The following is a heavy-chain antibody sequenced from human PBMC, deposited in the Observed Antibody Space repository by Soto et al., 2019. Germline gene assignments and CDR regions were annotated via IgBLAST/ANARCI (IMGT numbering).Heavy chain of an antibody. Sequence: ASLKVSCKASGYTFTGYYMHWVRQAPGQGLEWMGWINPNSGGTNYAQKFQGWVTMTRDTSISTAYMELSRLRSDDTAVYYCARDLGYCSGGSCYSFDYYYGMDVWGQGTTVTVSS. CDR1: GYTFTGYY. CDR2: INPNSGGT. CDR3: ARDLGYCSGGSCYSFDYYYGMDV. D-gene: IGHD2-15*01. V-gene: IGHV1-2*04. J-gene: IGHJ6*02.